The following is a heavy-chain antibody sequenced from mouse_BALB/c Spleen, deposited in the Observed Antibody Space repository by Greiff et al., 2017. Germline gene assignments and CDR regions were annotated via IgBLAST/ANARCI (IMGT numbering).Heavy chain of an antibody. D-gene: IGHD4-1*01. CDR3: AREGLGSWFAY. Sequence: QVQLKQSGAELARPGASVKLSCKASGYTFTDYYINWVKQRTGQGLEWIGEIYPGSGNTYYNEKFKGKATLTADKSSSTAYMQLSSLTSEDSAVYFCAREGLGSWFAYWGQGTLVTVSA. CDR1: GYTFTDYY. J-gene: IGHJ3*01. CDR2: IYPGSGNT. V-gene: IGHV1-77*01.